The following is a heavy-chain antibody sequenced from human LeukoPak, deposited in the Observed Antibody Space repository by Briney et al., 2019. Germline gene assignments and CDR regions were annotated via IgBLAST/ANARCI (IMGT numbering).Heavy chain of an antibody. V-gene: IGHV4-34*01. CDR3: ARVEGGYYDSSGYLYYFDY. D-gene: IGHD3-22*01. J-gene: IGHJ4*02. CDR2: INHSGST. CDR1: GGSFSGYY. Sequence: SETLSLTCAVYGGSFSGYYWSWIRQPPGKGLKWIGEINHSGSTNYNPSLKSRVTISVDTSKNQFSLKLSSVTAADTAVYYCARVEGGYYDSSGYLYYFDYWGQGTLVTVSS.